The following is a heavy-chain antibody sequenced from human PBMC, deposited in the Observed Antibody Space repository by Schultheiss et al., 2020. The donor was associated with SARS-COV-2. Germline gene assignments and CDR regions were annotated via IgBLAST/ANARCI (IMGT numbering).Heavy chain of an antibody. Sequence: GGSLRLSCAASGFTFSSYAMHWVRQAPGKGLEWVSSISGSGGRTYYADSVKGRCTISRDNSKNTMYLQMYSLRAEDTAIYYCAKEPLAIGVASITDGRDYWGQGTLVTVSS. CDR2: ISGSGGRT. CDR1: GFTFSSYA. V-gene: IGHV3-23*01. CDR3: AKEPLAIGVASITDGRDY. D-gene: IGHD5-24*01. J-gene: IGHJ4*02.